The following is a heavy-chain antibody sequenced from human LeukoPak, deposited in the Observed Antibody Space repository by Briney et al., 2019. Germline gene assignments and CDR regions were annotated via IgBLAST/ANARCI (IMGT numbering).Heavy chain of an antibody. CDR2: IRGRGNYV. J-gene: IGHJ4*02. CDR3: AKGGVYSGYDLSFEY. CDR1: GFTFSSYA. D-gene: IGHD5-12*01. V-gene: IGHV3-23*01. Sequence: GGSLRLSCAASGFTFSSYAMSWVRQAPGKGLEWVSSIRGRGNYVYYAGSVKGRFTISRDNSKNTLYLQMNSLRADDTVVFYCAKGGVYSGYDLSFEYWGQGALVTVSS.